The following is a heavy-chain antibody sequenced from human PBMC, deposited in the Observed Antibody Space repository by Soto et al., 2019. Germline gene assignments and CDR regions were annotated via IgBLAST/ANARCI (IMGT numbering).Heavy chain of an antibody. CDR1: GLTFSSYA. V-gene: IGHV3-23*01. CDR3: ANRAGGSSGPFAY. Sequence: PVGSLRLSCAASGLTFSSYAMSWVRQAPGKGLEWVSGISVGGGNTYYADSVKGRFTISRDNSQNTLYLQMNSLRAEDTAVYLCANRAGGSSGPFAYWGKGTLVTVS. CDR2: ISVGGGNT. J-gene: IGHJ4*02. D-gene: IGHD6-19*01.